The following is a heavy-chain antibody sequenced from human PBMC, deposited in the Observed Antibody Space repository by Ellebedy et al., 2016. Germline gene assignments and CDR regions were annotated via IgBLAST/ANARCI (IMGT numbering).Heavy chain of an antibody. Sequence: SVKVSCXASGYTFTTFSITWVRQVPGQGLEWMGFVNTFSGNTKFAQKFQGRVSMTTDSSTHTAYMDLRSPRSDDTAMYYCAKTSGWGYGENWGQGTLVTVSS. CDR2: VNTFSGNT. CDR3: AKTSGWGYGEN. CDR1: GYTFTTFS. D-gene: IGHD3-10*01. V-gene: IGHV1-18*04. J-gene: IGHJ4*02.